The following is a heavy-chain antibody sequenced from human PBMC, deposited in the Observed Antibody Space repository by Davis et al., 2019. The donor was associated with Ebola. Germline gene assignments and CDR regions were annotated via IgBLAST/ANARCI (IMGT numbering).Heavy chain of an antibody. CDR3: ARLSYYYDNSAYSRPYNWFDP. CDR1: GGSVSSGSYY. CDR2: IYYSGST. J-gene: IGHJ5*02. V-gene: IGHV4-61*01. D-gene: IGHD3-22*01. Sequence: MPSETLSLTCTVSGGSVSSGSYYWSWIRQPPGKGLEWIGYIYYSGSTNYNPSLKSRVTTSVDTSKNQFSLKLTSVTAADTAVYYCARLSYYYDNSAYSRPYNWFDPWGQGTLVTVSS.